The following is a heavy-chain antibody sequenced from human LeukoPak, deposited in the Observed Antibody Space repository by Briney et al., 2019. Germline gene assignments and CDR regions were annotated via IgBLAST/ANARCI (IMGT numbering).Heavy chain of an antibody. Sequence: GGSLRLSCAASGFSFSISSMSWVRQAPGKGLEWVSYIDSTSTYIFYADSVKGPFTLSRDNAKNSLILQMNSLRAEDTAVYYCARDTSGSQVITYLDYWGQGILVTVAS. V-gene: IGHV3-21*01. D-gene: IGHD3-10*01. CDR1: GFSFSISS. J-gene: IGHJ4*02. CDR2: IDSTSTYI. CDR3: ARDTSGSQVITYLDY.